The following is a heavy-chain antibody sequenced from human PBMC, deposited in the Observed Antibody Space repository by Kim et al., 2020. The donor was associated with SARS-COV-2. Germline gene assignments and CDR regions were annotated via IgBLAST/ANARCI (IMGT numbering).Heavy chain of an antibody. CDR3: ARPLLRYFDWLKHDAFDI. J-gene: IGHJ3*02. D-gene: IGHD3-9*01. V-gene: IGHV4-34*01. CDR1: GGSFSGYY. CDR2: INHSGST. Sequence: SETLSLTCAVYGGSFSGYYWSWIRQPPGKGLEWIGEINHSGSTNYNPSLKSRVTISVDTSKNQFSLKLSSVTAADTAVYYCARPLLRYFDWLKHDAFDIWGQGTMVTVSS.